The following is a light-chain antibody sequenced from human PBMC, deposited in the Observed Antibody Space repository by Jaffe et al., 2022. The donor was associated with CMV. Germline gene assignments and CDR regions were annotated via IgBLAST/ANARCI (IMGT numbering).Light chain of an antibody. J-gene: IGKJ1*01. CDR2: YAS. CDR3: HQSSSFPQT. CDR1: QSIGSA. V-gene: IGKV6-21*02. Sequence: EIVLTQSPDFQSVTLKERVTITCRASQSIGSALHWYQQKADQSPKVLVKYASQSISGVPSRFSGSGSGTDFTLTINSLEAEDGATYYCHQSSSFPQTFGQGTKVEIK.